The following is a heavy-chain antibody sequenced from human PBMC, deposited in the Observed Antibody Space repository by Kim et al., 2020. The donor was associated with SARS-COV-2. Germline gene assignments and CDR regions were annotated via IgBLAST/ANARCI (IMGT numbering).Heavy chain of an antibody. Sequence: ASVKVSCKASGYYFTGHYLHWVRQAPGEGLEWMGWIKPNTGDTKYAEKFQGRVTMTRDTSISTAYLELTTLRSDDTAVYYCVREIEDDGDYWGQGTLVTVSS. CDR1: GYYFTGHY. J-gene: IGHJ4*02. V-gene: IGHV1-2*02. CDR3: VREIEDDGDY. CDR2: IKPNTGDT. D-gene: IGHD1-1*01.